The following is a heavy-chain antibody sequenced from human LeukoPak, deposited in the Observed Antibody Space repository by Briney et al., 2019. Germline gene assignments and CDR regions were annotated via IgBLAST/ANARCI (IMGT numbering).Heavy chain of an antibody. V-gene: IGHV3-7*01. CDR1: GFTFSSLW. J-gene: IGHJ4*02. CDR2: IKQNGSEK. CDR3: ADSGVGY. Sequence: GGSLRLSCAASGFTFSSLWMSWVRQAPGKGLEWVANIKQNGSEKSYVDSVKGRFTISRDNAQNSLYLQMNNLRADDTAVYYCADSGVGYWGQGTLVTVSS. D-gene: IGHD4-17*01.